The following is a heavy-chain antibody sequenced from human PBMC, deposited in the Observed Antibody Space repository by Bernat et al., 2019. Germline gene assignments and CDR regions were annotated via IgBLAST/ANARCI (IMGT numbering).Heavy chain of an antibody. J-gene: IGHJ6*02. V-gene: IGHV3-30*18. CDR1: GFTFSSYG. D-gene: IGHD6-13*01. CDR3: AKDMRQQLAPFGDYGMDV. Sequence: QVQLVESGGGVVQPGRSLRLSCAASGFTFSSYGMHWVRQAPGKGLEWLAVISYDGSNKYYADSVKGRFTISRDNSKNTLYLQMNSLRAEDTAVYYCAKDMRQQLAPFGDYGMDVWGQGTTVTVSS. CDR2: ISYDGSNK.